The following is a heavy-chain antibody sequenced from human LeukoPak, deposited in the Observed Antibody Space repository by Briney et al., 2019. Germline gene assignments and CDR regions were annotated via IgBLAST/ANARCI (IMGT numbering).Heavy chain of an antibody. V-gene: IGHV3-21*01. CDR1: GFTFSSYS. Sequence: GGSLRLSCAASGFTFSSYSMNWVRQAPGKGLEWVSSISSSSSYIYYADSVKGRFTISRDNAKNSLYLQMNSLRAEDTAVYYCVRDTGFLSSRSYQAPFDYWGQGTLVTVSS. CDR3: VRDTGFLSSRSYQAPFDY. CDR2: ISSSSSYI. J-gene: IGHJ4*02. D-gene: IGHD1-26*01.